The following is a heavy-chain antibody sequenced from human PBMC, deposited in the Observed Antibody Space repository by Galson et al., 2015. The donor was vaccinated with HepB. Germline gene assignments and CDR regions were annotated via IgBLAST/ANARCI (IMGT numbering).Heavy chain of an antibody. CDR1: GYTLTELS. CDR3: ATSSFEFPRGHDAFDI. D-gene: IGHD3-9*01. V-gene: IGHV1-24*01. Sequence: SVKVSCKVSGYTLTELSMHWVRQAPGKGLEWMGGFDPEDGETIYAQKFQGRVTMTEDTSTDTAYMELSSLRSEDTAVYYCATSSFEFPRGHDAFDIWGQGTMVTVSS. J-gene: IGHJ3*02. CDR2: FDPEDGET.